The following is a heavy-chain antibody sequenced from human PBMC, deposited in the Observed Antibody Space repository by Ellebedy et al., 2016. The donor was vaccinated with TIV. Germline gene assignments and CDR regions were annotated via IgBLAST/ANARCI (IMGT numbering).Heavy chain of an antibody. CDR1: GGPFNSHS. Sequence: SVKVSXXASGGPFNSHSIGWVRQAPGQGLEWVGSIIPIYGTANYAQKFRDRVTITADRSTTTVYLEVTSLRSEDTAVFYCARARRFGTRNYYYYGMDVWGQGTTVTVSS. V-gene: IGHV1-69*06. CDR3: ARARRFGTRNYYYYGMDV. CDR2: IIPIYGTA. D-gene: IGHD3-10*01. J-gene: IGHJ6*02.